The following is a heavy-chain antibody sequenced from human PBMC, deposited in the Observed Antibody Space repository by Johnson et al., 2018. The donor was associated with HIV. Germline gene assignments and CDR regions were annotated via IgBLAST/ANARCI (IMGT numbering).Heavy chain of an antibody. V-gene: IGHV3-7*01. J-gene: IGHJ3*02. D-gene: IGHD3-22*01. Sequence: DGSEKYYVDSVKGRFTISRDNAKNSLYLQMNSLRAEDTAVYYCARGLFWIDAFDIWGQGTMVTVSS. CDR2: DGSEK. CDR3: ARGLFWIDAFDI.